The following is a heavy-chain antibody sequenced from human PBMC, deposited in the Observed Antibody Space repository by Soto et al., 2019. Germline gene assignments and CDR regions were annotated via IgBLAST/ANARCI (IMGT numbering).Heavy chain of an antibody. CDR3: ASRARGAYYYYYMDV. CDR2: IYYSGST. CDR1: GGSISSSSYY. Sequence: QLQLKESGPGLVKPSETLSLTCTVSGGSISSSSYYWGWIRQRPGKVLEWIGSIYYSGSTYYNPSFKSRVTISVDTSKNQFSLKLSSVTAADTAVYYWASRARGAYYYYYMDVWGKGTTVTVSS. J-gene: IGHJ6*03. V-gene: IGHV4-39*01. D-gene: IGHD3-10*01.